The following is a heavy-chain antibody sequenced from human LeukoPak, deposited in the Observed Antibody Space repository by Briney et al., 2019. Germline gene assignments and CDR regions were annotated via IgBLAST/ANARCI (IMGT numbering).Heavy chain of an antibody. V-gene: IGHV1-2*02. D-gene: IGHD3-10*01. CDR2: INPNSGGT. CDR1: GYTFTGYY. J-gene: IGHJ5*02. Sequence: GASVKVSCKASGYTFTGYYMHWVRQAPGQGLEWMGWINPNSGGTNYAQKFQGRVTMTRDTSISTAYMELSRLRSDDTAVYYCARARPYGSGRNWFDPWGQGALVTVSS. CDR3: ARARPYGSGRNWFDP.